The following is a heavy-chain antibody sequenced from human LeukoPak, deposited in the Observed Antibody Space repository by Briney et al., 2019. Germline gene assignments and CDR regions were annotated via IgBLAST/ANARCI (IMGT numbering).Heavy chain of an antibody. V-gene: IGHV4-59*01. CDR1: GRSISSYY. Sequence: PSETLSLTCTVSGRSISSYYWSWIRQPPGKGLEWIGYIYYSGSTTYNPSLKSRVTISVDTSKTQFSLKLSSVTAADTAVYYCARDGAPYYYGSGSYYNTNWFDPWGQGTLVTVSS. J-gene: IGHJ5*02. D-gene: IGHD3-10*01. CDR3: ARDGAPYYYGSGSYYNTNWFDP. CDR2: IYYSGST.